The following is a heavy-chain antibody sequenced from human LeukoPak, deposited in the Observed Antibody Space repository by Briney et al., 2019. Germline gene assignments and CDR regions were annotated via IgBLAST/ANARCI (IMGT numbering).Heavy chain of an antibody. Sequence: ASVKVSCKTSGFTFTNYGISWVRQAPGQGLEWMGRISAYNGNTHSAQSLQGRVTMTTDTSTSTAYMELRSLRSDDTAVYYCARDPGLGDSVLYIQHWGQGTLVSVSS. V-gene: IGHV1-18*01. CDR3: ARDPGLGDSVLYIQH. CDR1: GFTFTNYG. CDR2: ISAYNGNT. D-gene: IGHD4-17*01. J-gene: IGHJ1*01.